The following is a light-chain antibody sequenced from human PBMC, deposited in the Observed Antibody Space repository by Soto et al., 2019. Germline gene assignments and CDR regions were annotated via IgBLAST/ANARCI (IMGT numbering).Light chain of an antibody. Sequence: IVMTQSPATLSMSPGERATLSCRASQSLNRDLAWYQQKPGQSPRLLIYGASTRATGVPVRFSGSGSGTEFTLTISSLQSEDFAVYYCQQYNNWPITFGQGTRLEIK. V-gene: IGKV3-15*01. CDR2: GAS. CDR3: QQYNNWPIT. CDR1: QSLNRD. J-gene: IGKJ5*01.